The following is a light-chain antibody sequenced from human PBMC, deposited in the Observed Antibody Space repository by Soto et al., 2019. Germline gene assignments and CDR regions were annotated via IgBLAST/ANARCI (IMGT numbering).Light chain of an antibody. Sequence: EIVMTQSPVTLSVSPGERAILSCRASRSVSSNLAWYQQKPGQAPRLLIYGVSTRATGIPARFSGSGSGTEFTLTISSLQSEDFAVYYCQQYNNWPGTFGQGTKVEIK. CDR3: QQYNNWPGT. CDR2: GVS. CDR1: RSVSSN. V-gene: IGKV3-15*01. J-gene: IGKJ1*01.